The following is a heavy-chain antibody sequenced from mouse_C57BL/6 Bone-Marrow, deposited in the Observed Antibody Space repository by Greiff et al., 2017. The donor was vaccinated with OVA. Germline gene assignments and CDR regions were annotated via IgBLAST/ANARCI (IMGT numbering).Heavy chain of an antibody. CDR1: GYTFTDYY. CDR3: ADYDYDGVFDY. V-gene: IGHV1-19*01. CDR2: INPYNGGT. D-gene: IGHD2-4*01. Sequence: VQLQQSGPVLVKPGASVKMSCKASGYTFTDYYMNWVKQSHGKSLEWIGVINPYNGGTSYNQKFKGKATLTVDKSSSTAYMELNSLTSEDSAVYYCADYDYDGVFDYWGQGTTLTVSS. J-gene: IGHJ2*01.